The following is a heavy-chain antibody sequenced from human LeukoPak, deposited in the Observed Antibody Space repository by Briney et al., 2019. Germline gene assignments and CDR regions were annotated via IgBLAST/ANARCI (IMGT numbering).Heavy chain of an antibody. J-gene: IGHJ4*02. CDR1: GFTLSSYG. CDR3: AKDRSSGWYANGFDY. Sequence: QPGGSLRLSCAASGFTLSSYGMHWVRQAPGKGLEWVAFIRYDGSNKYYADSVKGRFTISRDNSKNTLYLQMNSLRAEDTAVYYCAKDRSSGWYANGFDYWGQGTLVTVSS. D-gene: IGHD6-19*01. CDR2: IRYDGSNK. V-gene: IGHV3-30*02.